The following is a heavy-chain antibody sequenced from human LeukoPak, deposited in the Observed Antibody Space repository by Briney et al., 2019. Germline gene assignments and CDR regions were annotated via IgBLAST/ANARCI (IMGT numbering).Heavy chain of an antibody. J-gene: IGHJ4*02. CDR2: MSNCGRTI. CDR3: ARSADSGGYFREITLYYFDY. D-gene: IGHD3-22*01. V-gene: IGHV3-11*01. CDR1: GLPFCEFD. Sequence: GGTLSLSCAVSGLPFCEFDMTWIGRSAGQGVGWGSYMSNCGRTIYYADSVKGRFTISRDNAKNSLYLQMNSLRAEDTAVYYCARSADSGGYFREITLYYFDYWGQGTLVTVSS.